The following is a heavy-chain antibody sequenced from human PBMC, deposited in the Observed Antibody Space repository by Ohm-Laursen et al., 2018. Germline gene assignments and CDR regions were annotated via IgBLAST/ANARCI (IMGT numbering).Heavy chain of an antibody. CDR3: AKDDWNANWFDP. J-gene: IGHJ5*02. CDR1: GFSFYNYE. D-gene: IGHD1-1*01. V-gene: IGHV3-48*03. CDR2: IDGGGTTK. Sequence: SLRLSCAASGFSFYNYEMNWVRQAPGKGLEWLSYIDGGGTTKHYSDSVKGRFIISRDNAKSSLYLQMNSLRVEDTAVYYCAKDDWNANWFDPWGQGTLVTVSS.